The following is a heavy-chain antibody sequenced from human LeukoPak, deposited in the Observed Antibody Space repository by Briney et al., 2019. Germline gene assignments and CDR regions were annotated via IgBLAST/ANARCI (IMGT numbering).Heavy chain of an antibody. Sequence: SETLSLTCTVSGGSISSYYWSWIRQPPGKGLEWIGYIYYSGSTNYNPSLKSRVTISVDTSKNQFSLKLSSVTAAVTAVYYCARHRVAAAGAWGPFDYWGQGTLVTVSS. J-gene: IGHJ4*02. V-gene: IGHV4-59*08. CDR2: IYYSGST. CDR3: ARHRVAAAGAWGPFDY. D-gene: IGHD6-13*01. CDR1: GGSISSYY.